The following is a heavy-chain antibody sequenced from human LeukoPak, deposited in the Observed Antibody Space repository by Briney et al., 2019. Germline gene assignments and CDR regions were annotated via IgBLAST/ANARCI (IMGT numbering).Heavy chain of an antibody. D-gene: IGHD3-9*01. CDR1: RFTFSYYT. V-gene: IGHV3-48*01. J-gene: IGHJ4*02. Sequence: GGSLRLSCAASRFTFSYYTMNWVRQAPGKGLEWVSYISSSGSTIYYADSVKGRFTISRDNAKNSLYLQMNSLRAEDTAVYYCVTNFDPDVDWGQGTLVTVSS. CDR2: ISSSGSTI. CDR3: VTNFDPDVD.